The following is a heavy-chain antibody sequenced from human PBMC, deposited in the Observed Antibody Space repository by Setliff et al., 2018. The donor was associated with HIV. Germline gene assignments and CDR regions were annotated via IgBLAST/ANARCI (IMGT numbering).Heavy chain of an antibody. V-gene: IGHV4-38-2*01. J-gene: IGHJ4*02. CDR1: SYSISSGYY. Sequence: SETLSLTCAVSSYSISSGYYWGWIRQPPGKGLEWIGNIYHSGSTYYNPSLKSRVTISVDTSKNQFSLKLGSVTAADTAVYYCARVQVSGTYPIDYWGQGTLVTVSS. D-gene: IGHD3-10*01. CDR3: ARVQVSGTYPIDY. CDR2: IYHSGST.